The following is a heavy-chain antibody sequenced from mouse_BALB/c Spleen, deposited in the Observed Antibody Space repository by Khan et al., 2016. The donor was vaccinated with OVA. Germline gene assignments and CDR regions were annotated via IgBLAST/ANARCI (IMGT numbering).Heavy chain of an antibody. CDR2: IWSDGST. D-gene: IGHD2-4*01. Sequence: QVQLQESGPGLEAPSQSLSITCTTSGFSLTNYGVHWVRQPPGKGLEWLVVIWSDGSTTYNSALKSRLTISKDNSESQASLKMNSVQTDDTAMYFCARPPYYHSNIMGYWGQGTSVTVSS. V-gene: IGHV2-6-1*01. CDR1: GFSLTNYG. CDR3: ARPPYYHSNIMGY. J-gene: IGHJ4*01.